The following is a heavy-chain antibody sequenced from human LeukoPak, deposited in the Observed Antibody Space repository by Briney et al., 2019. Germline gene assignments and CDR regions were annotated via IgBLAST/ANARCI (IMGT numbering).Heavy chain of an antibody. CDR3: ARGGGLDV. Sequence: GGALTLSCAASGFTFSSYWMNWARQAPGKGLEWVAIINHNGNVSYYVDSVKGRFTISGDNAKNSLYLQMSNLRAEDTAVYFCARGGGLDVWGQGATVTVSS. J-gene: IGHJ6*02. CDR1: GFTFSSYW. V-gene: IGHV3-7*03. CDR2: INHNGNVS. D-gene: IGHD3-16*01.